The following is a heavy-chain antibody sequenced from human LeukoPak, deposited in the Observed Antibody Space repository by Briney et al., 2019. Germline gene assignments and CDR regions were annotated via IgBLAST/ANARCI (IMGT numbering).Heavy chain of an antibody. D-gene: IGHD5-24*01. CDR1: GDRVSRDSIA. J-gene: IGHJ4*02. CDR2: TYYRSKWYN. Sequence: SQTLSLTCAISGDRVSRDSIAWNWIRQSPSRGLEWLGRTYYRSKWYNDYAVSVISRITINPDTSKNQFSLHLNSVTPEDTAVYYCAKGLGWPYFDYWGQGTLVTVSS. CDR3: AKGLGWPYFDY. V-gene: IGHV6-1*01.